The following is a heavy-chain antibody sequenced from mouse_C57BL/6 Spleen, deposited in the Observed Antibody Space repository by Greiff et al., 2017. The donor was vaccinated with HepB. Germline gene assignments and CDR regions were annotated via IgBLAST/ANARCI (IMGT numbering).Heavy chain of an antibody. CDR3: ASPSTMSATRYAMDY. Sequence: VQLQQSGAELAKPGASVKLSCKASGYTFTSYWMHWVKQRPGQGLEWIGYINPSSGYTKYNQKFKDKATLNADKSSSTAYMQLSSLTYEDSAVYYGASPSTMSATRYAMDYWGQGTSVTVSS. J-gene: IGHJ4*01. V-gene: IGHV1-7*01. D-gene: IGHD2-4*01. CDR2: INPSSGYT. CDR1: GYTFTSYW.